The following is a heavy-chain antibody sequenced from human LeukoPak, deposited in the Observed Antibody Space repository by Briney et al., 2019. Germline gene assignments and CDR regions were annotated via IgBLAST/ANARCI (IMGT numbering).Heavy chain of an antibody. CDR2: MSPNSGIT. D-gene: IGHD4-17*01. CDR1: GYTFTNYD. CDR3: ATGRTTVSDY. V-gene: IGHV1-8*01. Sequence: GASVKVSCKASGYTFTNYDINWVRQATGQGLEWMGWMSPNSGITGYAQSFQGRVTMTGNTSISTAYMELSSLTSEDTAVYYCATGRTTVSDYWGQGTLVTISS. J-gene: IGHJ4*02.